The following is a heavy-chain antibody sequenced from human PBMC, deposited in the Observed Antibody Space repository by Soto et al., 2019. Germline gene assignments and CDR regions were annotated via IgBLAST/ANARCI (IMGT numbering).Heavy chain of an antibody. CDR1: GYSLTSYW. CDR2: IYPADSDT. J-gene: IGHJ6*02. CDR3: ARQPDSRDYYYYYGMDV. Sequence: GESLKVSGNGSGYSLTSYWIGWVRQMPGKGLEWMGIIYPADSDTRYSPSFQGQVTVSADKSISTAYLQWSSLKASDTAIYYCARQPDSRDYYYYYGMDVWGQGTTVTVSS. D-gene: IGHD6-13*01. V-gene: IGHV5-51*01.